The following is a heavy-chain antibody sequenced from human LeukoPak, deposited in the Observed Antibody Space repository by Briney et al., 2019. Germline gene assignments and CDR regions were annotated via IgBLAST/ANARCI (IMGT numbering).Heavy chain of an antibody. CDR1: GFTFSNYW. CDR2: INSDGSST. V-gene: IGHV3-74*01. CDR3: ARGRGSSGYYYDY. Sequence: PGGSLRLSCAASGFTFSNYWMHWVRQAPGKGLVWVSRINSDGSSTSYADSVKGRFTISRDNAKNTLYLQMNSLRAEDTAVYYCARGRGSSGYYYDYWGRGTLVTVSS. J-gene: IGHJ4*02. D-gene: IGHD3-22*01.